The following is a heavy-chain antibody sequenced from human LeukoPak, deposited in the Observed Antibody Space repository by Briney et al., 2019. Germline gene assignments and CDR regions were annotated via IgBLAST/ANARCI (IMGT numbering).Heavy chain of an antibody. CDR1: GGSISSYY. V-gene: IGHV4-4*07. CDR2: IYTSGST. D-gene: IGHD3-22*01. CDR3: ARVTGYMIEDYFDY. Sequence: SETLSLTCTVSGGSISSYYWSWIRQPAGKGLEWIGRIYTSGSTNYNPSLKSRVTMSVDTSKNQFSLKLSSVTAADTAVYYCARVTGYMIEDYFDYWGQGTLVTVSS. J-gene: IGHJ4*02.